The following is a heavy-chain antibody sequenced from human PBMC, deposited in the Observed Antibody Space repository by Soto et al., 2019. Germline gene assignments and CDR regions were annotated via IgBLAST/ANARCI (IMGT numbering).Heavy chain of an antibody. CDR3: APGHIYCSSTSCSNWYYYYGLEV. J-gene: IGHJ6*02. CDR2: SDPSASYT. D-gene: IGHD2-2*01. V-gene: IGHV5-10-1*01. CDR1: GYSFTSYW. Sequence: PGESLKISCKGSGYSFTSYWISCVRQMPGKGLEGMGRSDPSASYTNYSPSFQGHVTISADKSISTAYLQWSSLKASDTAMYYCAPGHIYCSSTSCSNWYYYYGLEVWGQGTTVAVSS.